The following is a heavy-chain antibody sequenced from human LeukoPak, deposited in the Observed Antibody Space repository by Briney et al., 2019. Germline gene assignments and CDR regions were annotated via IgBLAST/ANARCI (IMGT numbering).Heavy chain of an antibody. J-gene: IGHJ4*02. CDR3: ARARRRITMIVVVISSGPYDY. Sequence: ASVKVSCKASGYTFTGYYMHWVRQAPGQGLEWMGWINPNSGGTNYAQKFQGRVTMTRDTSISTAYMELSRLRSDDTAVYYCARARRRITMIVVVISSGPYDYWGQGTLVTVSS. CDR1: GYTFTGYY. CDR2: INPNSGGT. D-gene: IGHD3-22*01. V-gene: IGHV1-2*02.